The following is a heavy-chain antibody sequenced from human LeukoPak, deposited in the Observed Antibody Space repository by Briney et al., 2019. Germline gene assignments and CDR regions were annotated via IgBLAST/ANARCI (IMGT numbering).Heavy chain of an antibody. CDR1: GYTFTGYY. CDR2: INPNSGGT. D-gene: IGHD3-16*01. CDR3: ARRWAQIGSPYYYYMDV. J-gene: IGHJ6*03. V-gene: IGHV1-2*06. Sequence: GASVKVSCKASGYTFTGYYMHWVRQAPAQGLEWMVRINPNSGGTNYAQKFQGRVTMTRDTSISTAYMELSRLRSDDTAVYYCARRWAQIGSPYYYYMDVWGKGTTVTVSS.